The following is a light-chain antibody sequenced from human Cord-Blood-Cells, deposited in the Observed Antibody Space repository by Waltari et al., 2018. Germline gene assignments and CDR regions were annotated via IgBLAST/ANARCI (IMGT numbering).Light chain of an antibody. CDR1: SSDVGGYNY. V-gene: IGLV2-14*01. CDR2: DVS. Sequence: QSALTQPASVSGSPGQSITISCTGTSSDVGGYNYVSWYQQHPGKAPKLMIDDVSKRPSGVSNRFSGSKSGNTASLTISGLQAEDEADYYCSSYTSSSTFEVFGGGTKLTVL. J-gene: IGLJ3*02. CDR3: SSYTSSSTFEV.